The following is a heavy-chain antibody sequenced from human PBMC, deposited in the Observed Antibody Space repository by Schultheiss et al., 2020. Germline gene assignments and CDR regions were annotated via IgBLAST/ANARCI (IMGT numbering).Heavy chain of an antibody. CDR3: ARDNDMVRGVIPFDY. J-gene: IGHJ4*02. Sequence: GGSLRLSCTASGFIVSDNYMTWVRQAPGKGLEWVSIIYTGGTTYYADSVKGRFTISRDNAKNSLYLQMNSLRAEDTAVYYCARDNDMVRGVIPFDYWGQGTLVTVSS. D-gene: IGHD3-10*01. V-gene: IGHV3-53*01. CDR2: IYTGGTT. CDR1: GFIVSDNY.